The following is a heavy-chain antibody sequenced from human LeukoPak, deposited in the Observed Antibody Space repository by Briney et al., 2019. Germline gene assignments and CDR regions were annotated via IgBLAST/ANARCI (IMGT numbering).Heavy chain of an antibody. J-gene: IGHJ4*02. CDR1: GFTFDDYA. Sequence: GRSLRLSCAASGFTFDDYAMHWVRQAPGKGLEWVSGISWNSGSIGYADSVKGRFTISRDNAKNSLYLQMNSLRAEDTALYYCAKDTSGVLRYFDYWGQGTLVTVSS. V-gene: IGHV3-9*01. D-gene: IGHD3-9*01. CDR3: AKDTSGVLRYFDY. CDR2: ISWNSGSI.